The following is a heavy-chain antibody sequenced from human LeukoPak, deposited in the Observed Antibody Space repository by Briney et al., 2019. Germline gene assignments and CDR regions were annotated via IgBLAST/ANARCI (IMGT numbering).Heavy chain of an antibody. D-gene: IGHD2-8*02. CDR1: GFSFFY. Sequence: GSLRLSCAVSGFSFFYTGMGWIRQPPGKGLEWIGEINHSGSTYYSPSLKGRVTISVDTSKNQFSLKLSSVTAADTAVYYCARDGGVAPHNWFDPWGQGTLVTVSS. J-gene: IGHJ5*02. V-gene: IGHV4-34*01. CDR2: INHSGST. CDR3: ARDGGVAPHNWFDP.